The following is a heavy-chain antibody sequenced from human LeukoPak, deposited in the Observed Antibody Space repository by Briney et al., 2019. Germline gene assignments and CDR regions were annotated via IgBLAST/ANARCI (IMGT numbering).Heavy chain of an antibody. CDR3: AKDSMIVVVMSDDAFDI. V-gene: IGHV3-23*01. J-gene: IGHJ3*02. CDR1: GFPFSSYA. CDR2: INNVGSST. Sequence: GGSLRLSCAASGFPFSSYAMSWVRQAPGKGLEWVSAINNVGSSTYYADSVKGRFTISRDNSKNTLYLQMNSLRAEDTAVYYCAKDSMIVVVMSDDAFDIWGQGTMVTVSS. D-gene: IGHD3-22*01.